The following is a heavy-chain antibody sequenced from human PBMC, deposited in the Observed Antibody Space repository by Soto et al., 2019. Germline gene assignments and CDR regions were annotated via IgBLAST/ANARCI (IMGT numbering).Heavy chain of an antibody. Sequence: QVQLVESGGGVVQPGRSLRLSCAASGFTFSSYAMHWVRQAPGKGLEWVAVISYDGSNKYYADSVKGRFTISRDNSKKPVYLQMNSLGAEDTAGYYWGRDGSSGYYGHFDYWGQGTLVTVSS. D-gene: IGHD3-22*01. J-gene: IGHJ4*02. CDR2: ISYDGSNK. CDR1: GFTFSSYA. V-gene: IGHV3-30-3*01. CDR3: GRDGSSGYYGHFDY.